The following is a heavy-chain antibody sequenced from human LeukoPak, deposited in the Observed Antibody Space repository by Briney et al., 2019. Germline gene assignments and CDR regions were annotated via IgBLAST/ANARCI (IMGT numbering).Heavy chain of an antibody. CDR1: GGTFSSYA. Sequence: ASVKVSCKASGGTFSSYAISWVRQAPGQGLEWMGRIIPIFGTANYAQKFQGRVTITTDESTSTAYMELSRLRSEDTAVYYCAIGGGSSSDFDYWGQGTLVTVSS. D-gene: IGHD6-13*01. J-gene: IGHJ4*02. V-gene: IGHV1-69*05. CDR3: AIGGGSSSDFDY. CDR2: IIPIFGTA.